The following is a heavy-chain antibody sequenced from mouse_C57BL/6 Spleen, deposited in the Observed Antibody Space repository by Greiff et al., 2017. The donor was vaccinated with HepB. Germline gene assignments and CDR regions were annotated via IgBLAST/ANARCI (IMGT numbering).Heavy chain of an antibody. Sequence: VQLQQPGAELVMPGASVKLSCKASGYTFTSYWMHWVKQRPGQGLEWIGEIDPSDSYTNYNQKFKGKSTLTVDKSSSTAYMQLSSLTSEDSAVYYCARRMGSSYWYFDVWGTGTPVTVSS. CDR3: ARRMGSSYWYFDV. J-gene: IGHJ1*03. CDR1: GYTFTSYW. V-gene: IGHV1-69*01. CDR2: IDPSDSYT. D-gene: IGHD1-1*01.